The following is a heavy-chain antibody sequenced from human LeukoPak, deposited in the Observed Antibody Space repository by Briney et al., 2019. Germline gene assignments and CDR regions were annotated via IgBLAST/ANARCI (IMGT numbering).Heavy chain of an antibody. J-gene: IGHJ2*01. V-gene: IGHV4-34*01. CDR3: ARGSRLGSSGWSATPLGRYFDL. CDR1: GGSFSGYY. Sequence: PSETLSLTCAVYGGSFSGYYWSWIRQPPGKGLEWIGEINHSGSTNYNPSLKSRVTISVDTSKNQFSLKLTYVTAADTAVYYCARGSRLGSSGWSATPLGRYFDLWGRGTLGTVSS. CDR2: INHSGST. D-gene: IGHD6-19*01.